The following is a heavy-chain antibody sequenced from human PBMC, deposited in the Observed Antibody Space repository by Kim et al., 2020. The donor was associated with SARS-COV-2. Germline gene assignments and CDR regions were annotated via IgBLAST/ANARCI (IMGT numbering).Heavy chain of an antibody. J-gene: IGHJ5*02. V-gene: IGHV4-39*01. Sequence: SETLSLTCTVSGGSISSSSYYWGWIRQPPGKGLEWIGSIYYSGSTYYNPSLKSRVTISVDTSKNQFSLKLSSVTAADTAVYYCARHFREQQQLVLWWFDPWGQGTLVTVSS. D-gene: IGHD6-13*01. CDR3: ARHFREQQQLVLWWFDP. CDR1: GGSISSSSYY. CDR2: IYYSGST.